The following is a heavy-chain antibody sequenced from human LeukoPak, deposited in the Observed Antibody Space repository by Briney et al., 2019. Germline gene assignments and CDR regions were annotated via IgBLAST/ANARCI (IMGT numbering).Heavy chain of an antibody. J-gene: IGHJ6*03. V-gene: IGHV3-30*01. CDR3: ARDNGDGYNSHYYYYMDV. D-gene: IGHD5-24*01. CDR2: ISYDGSNK. Sequence: GRSLRLSCAASGFTFSSYAMHWVRQAPGKGLEWVAVISYDGSNKYYADSVKGRFTISRDNSKNTLYLQMNSLRAEDTAVYYCARDNGDGYNSHYYYYMDVWGKGTTVPVSS. CDR1: GFTFSSYA.